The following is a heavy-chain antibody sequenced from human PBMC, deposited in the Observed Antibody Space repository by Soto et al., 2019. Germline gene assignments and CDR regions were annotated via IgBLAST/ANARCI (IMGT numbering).Heavy chain of an antibody. CDR1: GFTFSSRW. V-gene: IGHV3-74*01. J-gene: IGHJ4*02. Sequence: GGSLRLSCATSGFTFSSRWMHWVRQAPGKGLVWVSYINSDGSTTTYADSVKGRFTISRDNAKNTVYLQMNSLRVDDTAVYYYAKRRQWGGYWGQGTLVTVSS. CDR2: INSDGSTT. CDR3: AKRRQWGGY. D-gene: IGHD3-3*01.